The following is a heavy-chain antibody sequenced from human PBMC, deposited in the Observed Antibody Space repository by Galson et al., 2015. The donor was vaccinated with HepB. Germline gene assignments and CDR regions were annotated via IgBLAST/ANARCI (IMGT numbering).Heavy chain of an antibody. D-gene: IGHD5/OR15-5a*01. V-gene: IGHV1-3*01. CDR2: INVGNGDT. J-gene: IGHJ6*03. CDR1: GYTFTTYP. CDR3: ARSLLRYYYYMDV. Sequence: SVKVSCKASGYTFTTYPMHWVRQAPGQRLEWVGWINVGNGDTKYSQKFQGRVTITRDTSASTAYMELSSLRSEDTAVYYCARSLLRYYYYMDVWGKGTTVTVSS.